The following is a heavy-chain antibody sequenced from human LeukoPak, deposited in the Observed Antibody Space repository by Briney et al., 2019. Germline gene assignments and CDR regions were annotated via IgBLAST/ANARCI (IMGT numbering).Heavy chain of an antibody. CDR1: GFTFSSYG. D-gene: IGHD2-2*01. Sequence: GGSLRLSCAASGFTFSSYGMHWVRRAPGKGLEWVAVISYDGSNKYYADSVKGRFTISRGNSKNTLYLQMNSLRAEDTAVYYCARSPTTYCSSTSCYFDYWGQGTLVTVSS. CDR3: ARSPTTYCSSTSCYFDY. J-gene: IGHJ4*02. V-gene: IGHV3-30*03. CDR2: ISYDGSNK.